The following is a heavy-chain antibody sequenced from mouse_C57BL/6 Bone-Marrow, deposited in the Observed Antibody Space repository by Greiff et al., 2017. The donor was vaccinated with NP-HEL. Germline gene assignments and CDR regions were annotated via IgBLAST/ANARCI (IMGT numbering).Heavy chain of an antibody. J-gene: IGHJ1*03. CDR3: ASSYYGSSYYWYFDV. D-gene: IGHD1-1*01. Sequence: VQLQQSGPELVKPGASVKISCKASGYAFSSSWMNWVKQRPGKGLEWIGRIYPGDGDTNYNGKFKGKATLTADKSSSTAYMQLSSLTSEDSAVYFCASSYYGSSYYWYFDVWGTGTTVTVSS. CDR1: GYAFSSSW. V-gene: IGHV1-82*01. CDR2: IYPGDGDT.